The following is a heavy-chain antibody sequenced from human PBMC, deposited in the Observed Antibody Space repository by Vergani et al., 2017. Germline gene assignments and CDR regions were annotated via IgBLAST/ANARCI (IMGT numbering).Heavy chain of an antibody. D-gene: IGHD4-17*01. Sequence: QVQLVQSGAEVKKPGASVKVSCKASGYTFTGYYMHWVRQAPGQGLEWMGWINPNSGGTNYAQKFQGWVTMTRDTSISTAYMELSRLRSDDTAVYCCARDLTTVTTHYYYGMDVWGQGTTVTVSS. CDR2: INPNSGGT. CDR3: ARDLTTVTTHYYYGMDV. CDR1: GYTFTGYY. V-gene: IGHV1-2*04. J-gene: IGHJ6*02.